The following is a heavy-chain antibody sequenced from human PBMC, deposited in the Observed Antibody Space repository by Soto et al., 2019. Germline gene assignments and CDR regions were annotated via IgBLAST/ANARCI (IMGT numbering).Heavy chain of an antibody. CDR3: ATTAIPGSGPSVGMDV. Sequence: QVQLVQSGAEVKKPGASVKVSCKASGYTFTSYDINWVRQATGQGLEWMGWMNPNSGNTGYAQKFQGRVTMNRNTSISTAYMELGSLISEDTAVYYCATTAIPGSGPSVGMDVWGQGTTVTVSS. CDR2: MNPNSGNT. D-gene: IGHD1-26*01. CDR1: GYTFTSYD. V-gene: IGHV1-8*01. J-gene: IGHJ6*02.